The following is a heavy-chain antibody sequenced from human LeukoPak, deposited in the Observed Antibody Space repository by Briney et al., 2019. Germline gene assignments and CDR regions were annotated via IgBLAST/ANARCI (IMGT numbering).Heavy chain of an antibody. CDR3: ARELSSYDILTGYYIEGAFDI. J-gene: IGHJ3*02. D-gene: IGHD3-9*01. CDR1: GGTFSSYA. CDR2: INPNRGST. V-gene: IGHV1-46*01. Sequence: ASVKVSCKASGGTFSSYAISWVRQAPGQGLEWMGIINPNRGSTSYAQKFQGRVTMTRDMSTSTVYMELSSLRAEDTAVYYCARELSSYDILTGYYIEGAFDIWGQGTMVTVSS.